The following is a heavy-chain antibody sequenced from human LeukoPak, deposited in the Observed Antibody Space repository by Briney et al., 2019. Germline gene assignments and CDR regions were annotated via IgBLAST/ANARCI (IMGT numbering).Heavy chain of an antibody. CDR3: ARDPYYYDSSGQYYFDY. D-gene: IGHD3-22*01. Sequence: ASVTVSCTASGYTFTSYGISWVRQAPGQGLEWMGWISAYNGNTNYAQKLRGRVTMTTDTSTSTAYMELRSLRSDDTAVYYCARDPYYYDSSGQYYFDYWGQGTLVTVSS. CDR1: GYTFTSYG. J-gene: IGHJ4*02. CDR2: ISAYNGNT. V-gene: IGHV1-18*01.